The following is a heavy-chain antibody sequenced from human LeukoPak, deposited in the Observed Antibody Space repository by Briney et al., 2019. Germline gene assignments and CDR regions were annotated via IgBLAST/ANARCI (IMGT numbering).Heavy chain of an antibody. V-gene: IGHV3-7*01. Sequence: GGSLRLSCAASGFTFSSYWMSWVRQAPGKGLERVANINQDGSEKYYVDSVKGRFTISRDSAKNSLYLQMNSLRAEDTAVYFCARGTTDLDYWGQGTLVTVSS. J-gene: IGHJ4*02. CDR3: ARGTTDLDY. CDR1: GFTFSSYW. D-gene: IGHD1-1*01. CDR2: INQDGSEK.